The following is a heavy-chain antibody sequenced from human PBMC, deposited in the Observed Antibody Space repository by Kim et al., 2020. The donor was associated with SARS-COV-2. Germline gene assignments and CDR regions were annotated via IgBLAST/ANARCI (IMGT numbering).Heavy chain of an antibody. V-gene: IGHV3-23*01. CDR3: AKEKDPMGGRGTFDY. J-gene: IGHJ4*02. Sequence: DSVQGRITSSRDNTKNTLYLQMNSLRAEDTSVYYGAKEKDPMGGRGTFDYWGQGTLVTVSS. D-gene: IGHD1-26*01.